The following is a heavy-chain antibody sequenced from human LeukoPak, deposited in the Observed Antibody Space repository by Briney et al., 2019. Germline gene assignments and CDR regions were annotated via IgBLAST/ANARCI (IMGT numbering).Heavy chain of an antibody. D-gene: IGHD5-18*01. V-gene: IGHV3-13*01. CDR1: GFTFSSYD. J-gene: IGHJ3*02. CDR3: ARIVSYGKADDAFDI. CDR2: IGTAGDT. Sequence: GGSLRLSCAASGFTFSSYDMHWVRQATGKGLEWVSAIGTAGDTYYPGSVKGRFTISRENAKNSLYLQMNSLRAEDTAVYYCARIVSYGKADDAFDIWGQGTMVTVSS.